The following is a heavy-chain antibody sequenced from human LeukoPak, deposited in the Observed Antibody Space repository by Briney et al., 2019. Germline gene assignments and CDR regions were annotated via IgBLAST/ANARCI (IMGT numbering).Heavy chain of an antibody. CDR3: AKDLSGITMVRGVIIMPDY. J-gene: IGHJ4*02. CDR2: LSGSGGST. Sequence: PGGSLRLSCAASGFTFSSYAMSWVRQAPGKGLEWVSALSGSGGSTYYADSVKGRFTISRDNSKNTLYLQMNSLRAEDTAVYYCAKDLSGITMVRGVIIMPDYWGQGTLVTVSS. D-gene: IGHD3-10*01. V-gene: IGHV3-23*01. CDR1: GFTFSSYA.